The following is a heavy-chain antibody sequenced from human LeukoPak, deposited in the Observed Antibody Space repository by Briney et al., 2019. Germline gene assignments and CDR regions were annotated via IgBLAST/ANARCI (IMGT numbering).Heavy chain of an antibody. CDR1: GFTFSSYS. Sequence: GGSLRLSCAASGFTFSSYSMHWVRQAPGKGLEWVARLAYDGINKYYAESLKGRFTISRDNAKNSLYLQMNSLRAEDTAVYYCAKDTAYYDFWSGYYTALYYYMDVWGKGTTVTVSS. D-gene: IGHD3-3*01. J-gene: IGHJ6*03. CDR3: AKDTAYYDFWSGYYTALYYYMDV. CDR2: LAYDGINK. V-gene: IGHV3-30*04.